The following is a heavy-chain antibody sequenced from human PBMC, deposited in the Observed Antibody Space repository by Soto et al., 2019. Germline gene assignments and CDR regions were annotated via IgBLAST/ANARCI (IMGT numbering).Heavy chain of an antibody. Sequence: PGGSLRLSCAASGFTFSTYAMSWVRQAPGKGLEWVSAISGSGGSTYYADSVKGRFTISRDNSKNTLYLQMSSLRAEDMALYYCAKDRFYYDSSAYYYDAFDIWGQGTMVTVSS. D-gene: IGHD3-22*01. CDR2: ISGSGGST. J-gene: IGHJ3*02. CDR3: AKDRFYYDSSAYYYDAFDI. V-gene: IGHV3-23*01. CDR1: GFTFSTYA.